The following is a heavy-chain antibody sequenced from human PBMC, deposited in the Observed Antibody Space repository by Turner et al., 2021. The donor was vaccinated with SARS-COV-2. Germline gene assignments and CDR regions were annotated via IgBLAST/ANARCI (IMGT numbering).Heavy chain of an antibody. CDR2: IYSGGST. V-gene: IGHV3-53*04. J-gene: IGHJ4*02. CDR3: ARDLGGALFDY. Sequence: EVQLVESGGGLVQPGGTLRLSCAASGFTVSSNYMSWVRQAPGKGLEWVSVIYSGGSTYYADSVKGRFTISRHNSKNTLYLQMNSLRAEDTAVYYCARDLGGALFDYWGQGTLVTVSS. D-gene: IGHD3-16*01. CDR1: GFTVSSNY.